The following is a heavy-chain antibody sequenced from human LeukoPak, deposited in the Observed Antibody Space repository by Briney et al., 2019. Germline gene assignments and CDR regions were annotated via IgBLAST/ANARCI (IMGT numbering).Heavy chain of an antibody. CDR2: VKTDGIST. V-gene: IGHV3-74*03. J-gene: IGHJ4*02. CDR3: GRGQPSYSSSIDY. Sequence: GGSLRLSCAASGFTVSSNYMSWVRQAPGKGLVWVSSVKTDGISTQYADSAKGRFTISRDNAKNTLYLQMNSLRAEDTAVYYCGRGQPSYSSSIDYWGQGTLVTVSS. D-gene: IGHD6-6*01. CDR1: GFTVSSNY.